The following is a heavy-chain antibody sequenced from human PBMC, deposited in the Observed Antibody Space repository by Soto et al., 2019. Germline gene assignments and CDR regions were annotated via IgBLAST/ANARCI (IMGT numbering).Heavy chain of an antibody. D-gene: IGHD2-8*02. Sequence: EVQLVESGGGLVQPGGSLRLSCAASGFTFSDHYMDWVRQAPGKGLEWVGRTRNKANSYTTEYAASVKGRFTISRDDLKNSLYLQMNSLKTEDTAVYYCARDLLAGPGGYWGQGTLVTVSS. CDR2: TRNKANSYTT. CDR1: GFTFSDHY. CDR3: ARDLLAGPGGY. J-gene: IGHJ4*02. V-gene: IGHV3-72*01.